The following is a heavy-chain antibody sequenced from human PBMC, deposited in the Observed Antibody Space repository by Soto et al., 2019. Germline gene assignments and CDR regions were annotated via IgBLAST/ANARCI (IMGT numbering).Heavy chain of an antibody. CDR2: IWYDGSNK. Sequence: PGGSLRLSCAASGFTFISYGMHWVLQAPGKGLEWVAVIWYDGSNKYYADSVKGRFTISRDNSKNTLYLQMNSLRAEDTAAYYCARDPTPGYSSGWFHYWGQGTLVPVPS. J-gene: IGHJ4*02. CDR3: ARDPTPGYSSGWFHY. V-gene: IGHV3-33*01. CDR1: GFTFISYG. D-gene: IGHD6-19*01.